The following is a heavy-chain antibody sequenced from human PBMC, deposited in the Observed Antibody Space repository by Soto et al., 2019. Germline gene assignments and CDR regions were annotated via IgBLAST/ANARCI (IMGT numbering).Heavy chain of an antibody. D-gene: IGHD2-8*02. V-gene: IGHV3-9*01. J-gene: IGHJ4*02. CDR1: GFTFDDYA. CDR3: AKVSPAWSIFDY. Sequence: EVPLVESGGGLVQPGRSLRLSCAASGFTFDDYAMHWVRQAPGKGLEWVSGISWNSGSIGYADSVKGRFTISRDNAKNSLYLQMNSLRAEDTALYYCAKVSPAWSIFDYWGQGTLVTVSS. CDR2: ISWNSGSI.